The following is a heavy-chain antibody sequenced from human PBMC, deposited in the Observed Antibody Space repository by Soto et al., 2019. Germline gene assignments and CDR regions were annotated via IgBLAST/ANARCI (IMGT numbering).Heavy chain of an antibody. J-gene: IGHJ6*02. CDR2: IYPGDSDT. V-gene: IGHV5-51*01. Sequence: PGESLKISCKGSGYSFTSYWIGWVRQMPGKGLEWMGIIYPGDSDTRYSPSFQGQVTISADKSISTAYLQWSSLKASDTAMYYCARRMAATTPRAYGMDVWGQGTTVTVSS. CDR3: ARRMAATTPRAYGMDV. D-gene: IGHD4-17*01. CDR1: GYSFTSYW.